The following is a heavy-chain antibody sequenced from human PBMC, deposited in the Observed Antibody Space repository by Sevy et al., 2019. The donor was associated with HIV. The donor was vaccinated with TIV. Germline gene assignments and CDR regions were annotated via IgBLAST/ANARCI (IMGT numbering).Heavy chain of an antibody. J-gene: IGHJ2*01. CDR1: GFTFNNYA. CDR3: VKEALGPDGYLYFDV. V-gene: IGHV3-64D*06. CDR2: INSNGRNT. Sequence: GGSLRLSCSASGFTFNNYALHWVRQAPGKRLEYVSAINSNGRNTYYADSVIGRFTISRDNSKNTLYLQMSSLRIEDTAVYYCVKEALGPDGYLYFDVWGRDTLVTVSS. D-gene: IGHD1-26*01.